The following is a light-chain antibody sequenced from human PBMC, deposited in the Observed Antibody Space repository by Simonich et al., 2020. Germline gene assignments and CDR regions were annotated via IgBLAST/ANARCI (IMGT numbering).Light chain of an antibody. CDR3: GTWDSSLSAVV. J-gene: IGLJ2*01. CDR2: DNN. CDR1: SSNIGNKY. Sequence: QSVLTQPPSVSAAPGQKVTLSCSGSSSNIGNKYVSWYQQLPGTAPKLLIYDNNKRPSGIPDRFSVSKSGTSATLGITGLQTGDEADYYCGTWDSSLSAVVFGGGTKLTVL. V-gene: IGLV1-51*01.